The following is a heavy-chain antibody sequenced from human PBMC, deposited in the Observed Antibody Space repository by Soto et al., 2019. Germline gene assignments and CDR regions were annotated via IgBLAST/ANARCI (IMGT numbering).Heavy chain of an antibody. CDR2: INHSGST. V-gene: IGHV4-34*01. CDR1: GGSFSGYY. CDR3: ARGTVLLWFGELFGGYYYYGMDV. D-gene: IGHD3-10*01. J-gene: IGHJ6*02. Sequence: SETLSLTCAVYGGSFSGYYWSWISQPPGKGLEWIGEINHSGSTNYNPSLKSRVTISVDTSKNQFSLKLSSVTAADTAVYYCARGTVLLWFGELFGGYYYYGMDVWGQGTTVTVSS.